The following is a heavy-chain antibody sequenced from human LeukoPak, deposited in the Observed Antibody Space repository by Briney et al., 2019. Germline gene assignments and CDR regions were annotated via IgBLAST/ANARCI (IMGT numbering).Heavy chain of an antibody. CDR1: GFTFSSYA. V-gene: IGHV3-23*01. D-gene: IGHD3-22*01. Sequence: SGGSLRLSCAASGFTFSSYAMSWVRQAPGKGLEWVSAISGSGGSTYYADSVKGRFTISRDNSKNTLYLQMNSLRAEDTAVYCCAKDLTVVVITTEDYWGQGTLVTVSS. J-gene: IGHJ4*02. CDR2: ISGSGGST. CDR3: AKDLTVVVITTEDY.